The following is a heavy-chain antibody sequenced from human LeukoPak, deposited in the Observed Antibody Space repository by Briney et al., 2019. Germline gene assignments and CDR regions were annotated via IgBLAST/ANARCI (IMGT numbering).Heavy chain of an antibody. Sequence: PGGSLRLSYAASGFTFSNYAMSWVRQAPGKGLEWVSAIVGSGGSTYYADSVKGRFSISRDNSKNTLFLQMNSLRVEDTALYYCSKWGDYDVLTGYYDSDFWGQGTLVTVSS. CDR3: SKWGDYDVLTGYYDSDF. D-gene: IGHD3-9*01. V-gene: IGHV3-23*01. CDR1: GFTFSNYA. J-gene: IGHJ4*02. CDR2: IVGSGGST.